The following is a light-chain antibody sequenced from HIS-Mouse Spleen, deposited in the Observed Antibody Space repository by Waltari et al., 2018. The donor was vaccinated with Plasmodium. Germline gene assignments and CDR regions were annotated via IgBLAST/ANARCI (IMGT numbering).Light chain of an antibody. CDR1: VLAKKKY. CDR2: KDS. Sequence: SYELTQPSSVSVSPGQTARITCSGDVLAKKKYARWFQQKPGQAPVLVIYKDSERPSGIPGRFSGSSSGPTVTLTISGAQVEDEADYHCYSAADNNLVFGGGTKLTVL. J-gene: IGLJ3*02. CDR3: YSAADNNLV. V-gene: IGLV3-27*01.